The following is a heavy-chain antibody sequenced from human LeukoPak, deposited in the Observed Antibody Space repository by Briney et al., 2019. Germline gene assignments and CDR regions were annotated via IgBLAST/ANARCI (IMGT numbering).Heavy chain of an antibody. CDR3: ARDYDFWSGYSYYFDY. V-gene: IGHV3-30*19. J-gene: IGHJ4*02. CDR1: GFTFSSYG. D-gene: IGHD3-3*01. Sequence: GGSLRLSCAASGFTFSSYGMHWVRQAPGKGLEWVAVISYDGSNKYYADSVKGRFTISRDNSKNTLYLQMNSLRAEDTAVYYCARDYDFWSGYSYYFDYWGQGTLVTVSS. CDR2: ISYDGSNK.